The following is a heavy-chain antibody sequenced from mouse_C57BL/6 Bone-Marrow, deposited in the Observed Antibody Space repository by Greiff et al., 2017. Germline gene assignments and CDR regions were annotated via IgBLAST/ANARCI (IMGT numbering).Heavy chain of an antibody. CDR2: IDPSDSYT. D-gene: IGHD1-1*01. CDR3: ARWEYYGSSYSFAY. Sequence: QVQLQQPGAELVRPGTSVKLSCKASGYTFTSYWMHWVKQRPGQGLEWIGVIDPSDSYTNYNQKFKGTATLTADKSSSTAYMQLNSLTSEDSAVYFCARWEYYGSSYSFAYWGQGTLVTVSA. V-gene: IGHV1-59*01. J-gene: IGHJ3*01. CDR1: GYTFTSYW.